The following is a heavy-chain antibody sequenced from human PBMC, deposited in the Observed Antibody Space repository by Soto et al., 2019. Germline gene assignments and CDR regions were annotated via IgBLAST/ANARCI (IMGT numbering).Heavy chain of an antibody. Sequence: QVQLVESGGGLVKPGGSLRLSCAASGFTFSNYYMSWIRQAPGKGLECISYISDTSAYTNYADSVKGRFPISRDNAKKAPYPQIDSLRCEGTAVYYCAREQGGTSDYYYYAVEVWGQGTSVTLSS. CDR3: AREQGGTSDYYYYAVEV. CDR2: ISDTSAYT. CDR1: GFTFSNYY. V-gene: IGHV3-11*06. J-gene: IGHJ6*02. D-gene: IGHD2-2*01.